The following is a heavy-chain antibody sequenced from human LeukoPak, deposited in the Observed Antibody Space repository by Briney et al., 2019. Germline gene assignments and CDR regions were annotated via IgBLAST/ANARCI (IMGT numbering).Heavy chain of an antibody. J-gene: IGHJ4*02. V-gene: IGHV4-39*01. CDR3: ARHIIKFDY. CDR2: IYYSGST. Sequence: PSETLSLTCTVSGGSLSSSSYYWGWLRQPPGTGLEWIGSIYYSGSTYYNPSLKSRVTISVDTSKNQFSLKLSSVTAADTAVYYCARHIIKFDYWGQGTLVTVSS. CDR1: GGSLSSSSYY.